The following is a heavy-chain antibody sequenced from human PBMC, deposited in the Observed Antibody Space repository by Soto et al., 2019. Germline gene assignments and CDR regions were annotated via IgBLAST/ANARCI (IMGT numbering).Heavy chain of an antibody. D-gene: IGHD5-18*01. CDR2: VASDAYNK. CDR3: ARGLDTYMAYFDY. J-gene: IGHJ4*02. CDR1: GFTFSSYA. V-gene: IGHV3-30-3*01. Sequence: QVQLVESGGGVVQPGRSLRLSCAASGFTFSSYAMHWVRQAPGQGLEWVAVVASDAYNKYYADSVKGRFTISRDNSKNALYLQMNSRRADDTAVYYRARGLDTYMAYFDYWGRGTLFTVSS.